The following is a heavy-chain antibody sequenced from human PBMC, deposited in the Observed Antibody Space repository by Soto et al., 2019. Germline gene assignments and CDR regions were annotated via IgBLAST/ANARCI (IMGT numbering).Heavy chain of an antibody. Sequence: GGSLRLSCAASGFTFSTYAMHWVRQAPGKGLEWVAVIWYDGGNKYYADSVKGRLTISRDNSKNTLYLQMDSLRAEDTAVYYCARAYCSNAICYYYFDYWGQGILVTVSS. J-gene: IGHJ4*02. CDR3: ARAYCSNAICYYYFDY. CDR1: GFTFSTYA. V-gene: IGHV3-33*01. CDR2: IWYDGGNK. D-gene: IGHD2-8*01.